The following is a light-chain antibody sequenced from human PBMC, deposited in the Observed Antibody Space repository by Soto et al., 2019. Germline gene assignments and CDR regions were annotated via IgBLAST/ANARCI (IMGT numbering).Light chain of an antibody. CDR2: AAF. V-gene: IGKV1-9*01. Sequence: ILLTQSPSSLSASLGDRVTITCRASQGIETSFAWYQQKRGKAPKLLIYAAFNFQSGVPSRYRGSGSGTHFTLTISSLQPEDFETYYCQQLHGYPITFGQGTRLEIK. CDR1: QGIETS. CDR3: QQLHGYPIT. J-gene: IGKJ5*01.